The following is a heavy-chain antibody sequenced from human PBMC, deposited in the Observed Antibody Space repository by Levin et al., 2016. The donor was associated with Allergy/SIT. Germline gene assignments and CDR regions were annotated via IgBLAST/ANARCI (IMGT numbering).Heavy chain of an antibody. CDR3: ARARWELPFDS. D-gene: IGHD1-26*01. CDR2: IDTYNGNT. Sequence: WVRQAPGQGLEWMGWIDTYNGNTNYAQELQGRITMTTDTSTSTAYMELRSLRSDDTAIYYCARARWELPFDSWGQGTLVTVSS. J-gene: IGHJ4*02. V-gene: IGHV1-18*01.